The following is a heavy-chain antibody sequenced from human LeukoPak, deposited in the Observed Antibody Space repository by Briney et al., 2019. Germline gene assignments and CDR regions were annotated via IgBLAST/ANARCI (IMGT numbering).Heavy chain of an antibody. Sequence: GGSLRLSCAASGFTVSSNYMSWVRQAPGKGLEWVSVIYSGGSTYHADSVKGRFIIFRDSSKNTLYLQMNSLRAEDTAVYYCAREYFLGYMDVWGKGTTVTISS. V-gene: IGHV3-66*01. D-gene: IGHD2/OR15-2a*01. CDR3: AREYFLGYMDV. CDR2: IYSGGST. CDR1: GFTVSSNY. J-gene: IGHJ6*03.